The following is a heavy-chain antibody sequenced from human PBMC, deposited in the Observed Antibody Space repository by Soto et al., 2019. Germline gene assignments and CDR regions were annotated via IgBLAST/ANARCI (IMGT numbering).Heavy chain of an antibody. Sequence: QVQLQQWGAGLLKPSETRSLTCAGYGGSFSGYYWSWIRQPPGKGLEWIGEINHCGTTNYNPSLNSRATISVDTAKNKFSLNRSSVTAADTTMYYRARGRGVEMAKLIGGLDYWGQGTMVTVSS. CDR1: GGSFSGYY. CDR3: ARGRGVEMAKLIGGLDY. J-gene: IGHJ4*02. D-gene: IGHD1-26*01. CDR2: INHCGTT. V-gene: IGHV4-34*01.